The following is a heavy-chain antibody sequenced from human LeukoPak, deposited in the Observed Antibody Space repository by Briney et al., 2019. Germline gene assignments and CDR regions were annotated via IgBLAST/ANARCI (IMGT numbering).Heavy chain of an antibody. D-gene: IGHD6-13*01. CDR1: GYTLTELS. CDR2: FDPEDGET. V-gene: IGHV1-24*01. CDR3: ARAQTTLQQLAYFDY. J-gene: IGHJ4*02. Sequence: ASVKVSCKVSGYTLTELSMHWVRQAPGKGLEWMGGFDPEDGETIYAQKFQGRVTITADKSTSTAYMELSSLRSEDTAVYYCARAQTTLQQLAYFDYWGQGTLVTVSS.